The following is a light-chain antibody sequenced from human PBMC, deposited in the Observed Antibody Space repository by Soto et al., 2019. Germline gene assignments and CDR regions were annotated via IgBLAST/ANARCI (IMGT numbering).Light chain of an antibody. J-gene: IGKJ5*01. CDR3: QQYGSSPIT. CDR1: QSLSSIY. V-gene: IGKV3-20*01. CDR2: RTS. Sequence: EIVLTQSPGTLSLSPGQGATLSCRASQSLSSIYLAWYQQKPGQAPRLLIYRTSSRATGIPDRFSGSESETDFTLTISRLEPDDSAVYYCQQYGSSPITFGQGTRLEIK.